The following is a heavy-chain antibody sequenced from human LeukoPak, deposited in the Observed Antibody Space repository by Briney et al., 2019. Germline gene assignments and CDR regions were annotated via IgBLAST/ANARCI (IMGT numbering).Heavy chain of an antibody. Sequence: SETLSLTCAVSGGSINISNWWSWVRQPPGKGLEWIGEIYHGGSTNFNPSLKSRVTISVDKSNNQFSLKLTSVTAADTAVYYCARLGRYSYGQYYFDYWGQGTLVTVSS. CDR3: ARLGRYSYGQYYFDY. CDR2: IYHGGST. J-gene: IGHJ4*02. D-gene: IGHD5-18*01. V-gene: IGHV4-4*02. CDR1: GGSINISNW.